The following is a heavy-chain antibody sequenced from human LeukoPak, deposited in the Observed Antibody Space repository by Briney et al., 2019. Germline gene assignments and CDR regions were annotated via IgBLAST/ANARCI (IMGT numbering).Heavy chain of an antibody. Sequence: PGGSLRLSCAASGFTFSNYWMHWVRQAPGKGLVWVSRINSDGINTSYADSVKGRFTISRDNSKNTLYLQMNSLRAEGTAVYYCAKGGRRYTNYEYFDYWGQGTLVTVSS. CDR3: AKGGRRYTNYEYFDY. CDR2: INSDGINT. V-gene: IGHV3-74*01. D-gene: IGHD3-3*01. J-gene: IGHJ4*02. CDR1: GFTFSNYW.